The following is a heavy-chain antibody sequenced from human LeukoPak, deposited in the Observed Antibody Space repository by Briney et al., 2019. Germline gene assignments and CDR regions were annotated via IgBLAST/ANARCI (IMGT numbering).Heavy chain of an antibody. D-gene: IGHD3-3*01. J-gene: IGHJ6*03. CDR3: ARVVAGRDYDFWSGYCYYYYMDV. CDR2: INTNSGGT. V-gene: IGHV1-2*02. CDR1: GYTFTGYY. Sequence: ASVKVSCKASGYTFTGYYMHWVRQAPGQGLEWLGWINTNSGGTDYAQKFQGRVTMTRDTSISTAYMELSRLRSDDTAVYYCARVVAGRDYDFWSGYCYYYYMDVWGKGTTVTVSS.